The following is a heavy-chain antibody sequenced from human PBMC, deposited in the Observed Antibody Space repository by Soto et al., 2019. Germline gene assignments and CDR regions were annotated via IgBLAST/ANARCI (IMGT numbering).Heavy chain of an antibody. CDR3: ARVGSGSFGGGWFDP. CDR2: IYYNGST. J-gene: IGHJ5*02. D-gene: IGHD3-10*01. CDR1: GGSISSYY. V-gene: IGHV4-59*01. Sequence: QVQLQESGPGLVKPSETLSLTCTVSGGSISSYYWSWIRQPPGKGLEWIGYIYYNGSTNYNPSLKSRVTISVDTSKNQFSLKLSSVTAADTAVYYCARVGSGSFGGGWFDPWGQGTLVTVSS.